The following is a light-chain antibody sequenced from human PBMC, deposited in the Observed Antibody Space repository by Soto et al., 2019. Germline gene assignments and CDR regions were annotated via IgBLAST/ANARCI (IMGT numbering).Light chain of an antibody. CDR1: QSLSSGY. V-gene: IGKV3-20*01. CDR2: AAS. CDR3: QQYDTSPRT. J-gene: IGKJ1*01. Sequence: EIVMTQSPGTLSLSPGERATLSCMASQSLSSGYLAWYQQKPGQAPRILIYAASSRATGIPDRFSGCGSGTDFSLTINRLEPEDSAVYYCQQYDTSPRTFGQGTKVDIK.